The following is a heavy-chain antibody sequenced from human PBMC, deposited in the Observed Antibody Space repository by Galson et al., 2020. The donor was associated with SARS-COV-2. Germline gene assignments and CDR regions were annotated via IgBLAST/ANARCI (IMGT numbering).Heavy chain of an antibody. CDR2: VYPRGGT. Sequence: SETLSLTCTVSGGTISTSYWTWIRRPAGKGMEWIGRVYPRGGTNYNPSLKSRVTMSVDTSKSQFFLKLSSVTAADTAVYYCARLMTPRSSGYRGLDWGQGTLVTVSS. CDR3: ARLMTPRSSGYRGLD. J-gene: IGHJ4*02. V-gene: IGHV4-4*07. D-gene: IGHD3-22*01. CDR1: GGTISTSY.